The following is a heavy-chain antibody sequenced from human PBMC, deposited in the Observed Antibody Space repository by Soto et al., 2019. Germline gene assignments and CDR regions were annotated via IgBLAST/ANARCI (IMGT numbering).Heavy chain of an antibody. CDR1: GFTFRSYA. J-gene: IGHJ5*02. CDR2: LSGDGRST. Sequence: GGSLRFSCSASGFTFRSYAIHWVRQAPGKGLEYVSALSGDGRSTYYADSVKGRFTVFRDNSKNTLFLQMSSLRVEDTAVYYCVKGNWAYSYNNWFDPWGQGTLVTVSS. V-gene: IGHV3-64D*06. CDR3: VKGNWAYSYNNWFDP. D-gene: IGHD5-18*01.